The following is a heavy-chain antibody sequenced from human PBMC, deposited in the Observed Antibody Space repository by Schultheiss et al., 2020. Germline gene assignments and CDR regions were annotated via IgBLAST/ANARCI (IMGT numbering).Heavy chain of an antibody. Sequence: SETLSLTCAVYGGSFSGYYWSWIRQPPGKGLEWIGYIYYSGSTNYNPSLKSRVTISVDTSKNQFSLKLSSVTAADTAVYYCARTGGRSVTTGPNYYFDYWGQGTLVTVSS. J-gene: IGHJ4*02. D-gene: IGHD4-17*01. CDR1: GGSFSGYY. CDR2: IYYSGST. V-gene: IGHV4-34*11. CDR3: ARTGGRSVTTGPNYYFDY.